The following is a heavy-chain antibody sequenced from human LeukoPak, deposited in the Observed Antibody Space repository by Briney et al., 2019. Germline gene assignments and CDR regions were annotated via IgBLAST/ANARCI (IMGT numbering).Heavy chain of an antibody. J-gene: IGHJ4*02. CDR1: GFTFSDYY. CDR3: ARRPYGSGSYYNLNYFDY. D-gene: IGHD3-10*01. V-gene: IGHV3-11*01. Sequence: GGSLRLSCAASGFTFSDYYMSWIRQAPGKWLEWVSYISSSGSTIYYADSVKGRFTISRDNAKNSLYLQMNSLRAEDTALYYCARRPYGSGSYYNLNYFDYWGQGTLVTVSS. CDR2: ISSSGSTI.